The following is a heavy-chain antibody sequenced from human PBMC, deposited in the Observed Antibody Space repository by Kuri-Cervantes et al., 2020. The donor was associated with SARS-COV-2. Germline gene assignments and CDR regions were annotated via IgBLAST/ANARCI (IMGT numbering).Heavy chain of an antibody. D-gene: IGHD2-2*01. V-gene: IGHV3-30*02. J-gene: IGHJ3*02. CDR3: AKVWEDIVVVPAFDI. CDR2: IRYDGSNK. CDR1: GFIFSDYY. Sequence: GESLKISCTASGFIFSDYYMTWIRQAPGKGLEWVAFIRYDGSNKYYADSVKGRFTISRDNSKNTLYLQMNSLRAEDTAVYYCAKVWEDIVVVPAFDIWGQGTMVTVSS.